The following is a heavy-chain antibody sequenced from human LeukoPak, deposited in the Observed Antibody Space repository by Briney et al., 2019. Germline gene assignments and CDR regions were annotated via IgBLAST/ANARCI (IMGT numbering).Heavy chain of an antibody. CDR1: GGSISSSNW. CDR3: AREEMPGKFDY. Sequence: SETLSLTCAVSGGSISSSNWWSWVRQSPGKGLEWIGEIYHSGNTNYNPSLKSRAAISLDKSSNQFSLRLTSVTAADTAMYFCAREEMPGKFDYWGQGTLVTVSS. D-gene: IGHD1-26*01. CDR2: IYHSGNT. J-gene: IGHJ4*02. V-gene: IGHV4-4*02.